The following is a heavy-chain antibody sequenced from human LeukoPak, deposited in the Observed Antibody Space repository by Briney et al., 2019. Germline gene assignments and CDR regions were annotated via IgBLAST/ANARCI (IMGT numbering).Heavy chain of an antibody. V-gene: IGHV3-30-3*01. CDR1: GFTFRSYA. D-gene: IGHD3-3*01. CDR2: ISYDGSNK. CDR3: ARKGGSYDFWSGYYLDY. Sequence: PGRSLRLSCAASGFTFRSYALHWVRQAPGKGLEWVAVISYDGSNKYYADSVKGRFTISRDNSKNTLYLQMNSLRAEDTAVYYCARKGGSYDFWSGYYLDYWGQGTLVTVSS. J-gene: IGHJ4*02.